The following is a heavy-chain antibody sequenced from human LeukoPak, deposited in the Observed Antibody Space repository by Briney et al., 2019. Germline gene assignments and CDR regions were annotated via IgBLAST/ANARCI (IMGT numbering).Heavy chain of an antibody. D-gene: IGHD1-1*01. V-gene: IGHV3-7*01. CDR2: IKQHGSEK. Sequence: PGGSLRLSCAASGFTFSSYWMSWVRQAPGKGLEWVANIKQHGSEKYYVDSVKGRFTISRDNAKNSLYLQMNSLRAEDTAVYYCARDATGTTAYFDYWGPGTLVTVSS. J-gene: IGHJ4*02. CDR3: ARDATGTTAYFDY. CDR1: GFTFSSYW.